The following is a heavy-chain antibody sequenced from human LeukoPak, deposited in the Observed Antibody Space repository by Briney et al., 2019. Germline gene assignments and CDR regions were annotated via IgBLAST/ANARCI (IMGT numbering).Heavy chain of an antibody. D-gene: IGHD2-21*02. CDR3: ARVGVYCGGDCYSRDGFDY. V-gene: IGHV1-2*06. CDR1: GYTFTGYY. J-gene: IGHJ4*02. CDR2: INPNSGGT. Sequence: ASVKVSCKASGYTFTGYYMHWVGQAPGQGLEWMGRINPNSGGTNYAQKFQGRVTMTRDTSISTAYMELSRLRSDDTAVYYCARVGVYCGGDCYSRDGFDYWGQGTLVTVSS.